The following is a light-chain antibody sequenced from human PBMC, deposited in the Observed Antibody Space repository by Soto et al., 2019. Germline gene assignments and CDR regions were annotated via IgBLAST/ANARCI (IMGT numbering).Light chain of an antibody. CDR2: WAS. Sequence: DIVMTQSPDSLAVSLGERATINCKSSQSVLYWSNNKNYLAWYQQKPGQPPNLLIYWASTRESGVPDRFSGSGSGTNYTLTTSSLQAEDVAVYYSQQYYSTPPTFGQGTKVEIK. CDR3: QQYYSTPPT. J-gene: IGKJ1*01. V-gene: IGKV4-1*01. CDR1: QSVLYWSNNKNY.